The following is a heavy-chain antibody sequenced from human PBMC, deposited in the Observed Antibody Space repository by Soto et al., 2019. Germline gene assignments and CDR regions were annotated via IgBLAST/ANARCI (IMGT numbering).Heavy chain of an antibody. CDR2: IRPXNGNK. CDR3: ARDLPHQDY. V-gene: IGHV1-18*01. J-gene: IGHJ4*02. Sequence: XVKVSCKASGRTFSIYSISWVRQAPGQGLEWLXWIRPXNGNKKYAQKLXGRVTMTTXTSTRTAYMELRTLRSDATAVYYCARDLPHQDYWGKGTLVTVYS. CDR1: GRTFSIYS.